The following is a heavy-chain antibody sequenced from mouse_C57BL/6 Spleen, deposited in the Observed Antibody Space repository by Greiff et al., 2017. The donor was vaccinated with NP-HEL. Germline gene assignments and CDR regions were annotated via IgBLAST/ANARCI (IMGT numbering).Heavy chain of an antibody. D-gene: IGHD1-1*01. J-gene: IGHJ4*01. CDR3: ARYGVVANAMDY. CDR2: IYPGDGDT. V-gene: IGHV1-80*01. Sequence: QVQLQQSGAELVKPGASVKISCKASGYAFSSYWMNWVKQRPGKGLEWIGQIYPGDGDTNYNGKFKGKATLTADKSSSTAYMQLSSLTSEDSAVYFCARYGVVANAMDYWGQGTSVTVSS. CDR1: GYAFSSYW.